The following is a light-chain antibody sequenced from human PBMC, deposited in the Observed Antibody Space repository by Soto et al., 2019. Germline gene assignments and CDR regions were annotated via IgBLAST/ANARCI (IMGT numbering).Light chain of an antibody. CDR1: QSVSSSS. CDR2: AVS. Sequence: DIVLTQSPGTLSLSPGQRATLSCRSSQSVSSSSVSWYRQRPGQAPRLLIYAVSSRAIDTPDRFSGSGSGTDCTLTISRLDSEDFALYYCHHLGDSVWTFGQGTKVDIK. J-gene: IGKJ1*01. V-gene: IGKV3-20*01. CDR3: HHLGDSVWT.